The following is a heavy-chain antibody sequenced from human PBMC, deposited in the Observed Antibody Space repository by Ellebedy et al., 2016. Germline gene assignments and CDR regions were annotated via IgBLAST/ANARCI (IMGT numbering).Heavy chain of an antibody. CDR1: GGSISSYY. D-gene: IGHD3-10*01. V-gene: IGHV4-59*08. J-gene: IGHJ4*02. CDR3: ARLLTMVRGVIDY. Sequence: SETLSLTCTVSGGSISSYYWSWIRQPPGKGLEWIGYIYYSGSTNYNPSLKSRVTISVDTSKNQFSLKLSSVTAADTAVYYCARLLTMVRGVIDYWGQGTLVTVSS. CDR2: IYYSGST.